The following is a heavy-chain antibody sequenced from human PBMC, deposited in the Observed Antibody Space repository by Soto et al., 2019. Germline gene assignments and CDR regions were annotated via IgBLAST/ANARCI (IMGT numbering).Heavy chain of an antibody. J-gene: IGHJ4*02. Sequence: EVEMLASGGGVVQPGESLRLSCVAPDFSVTSYAMTWVRLAPGKGLQWVAALSHDGGNTYYRDSVRGRFTISRDNSKNTLYLQMNSLKGEATAIYYCSKQTGTWVDSAIDFWGLGTHVTVSS. CDR1: DFSVTSYA. CDR3: SKQTGTWVDSAIDF. V-gene: IGHV3-23*01. CDR2: LSHDGGNT. D-gene: IGHD3-9*01.